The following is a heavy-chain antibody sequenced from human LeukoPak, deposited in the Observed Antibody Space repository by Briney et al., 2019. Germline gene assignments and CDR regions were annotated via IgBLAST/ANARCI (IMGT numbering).Heavy chain of an antibody. D-gene: IGHD6-19*01. J-gene: IGHJ5*02. CDR2: INWNGGST. Sequence: GGSLRLSCAASGFTFDDYGMSWVRQAPGKGLEWVSGINWNGGSTGYADSVKGRFTISRDNTKKSLFLQINSLRAEDTAVYYCATPARGGSALPWGQGTLVTVSS. V-gene: IGHV3-20*04. CDR3: ATPARGGSALP. CDR1: GFTFDDYG.